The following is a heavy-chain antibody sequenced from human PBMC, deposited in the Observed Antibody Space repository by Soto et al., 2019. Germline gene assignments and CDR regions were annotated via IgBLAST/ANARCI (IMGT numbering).Heavy chain of an antibody. Sequence: QVQLVQSGAGVREPGASVKVSCKPSGATFSGNFFHWVRQAPGQGLEWMGWINPDNGDTNYAQKFQDRVTMTRDTSISTAYMDLSRLRSDDTVVYFCTRARSGANVQYWGQGTLVTVSS. J-gene: IGHJ4*02. CDR2: INPDNGDT. V-gene: IGHV1-2*02. D-gene: IGHD3-10*01. CDR3: TRARSGANVQY. CDR1: GATFSGNF.